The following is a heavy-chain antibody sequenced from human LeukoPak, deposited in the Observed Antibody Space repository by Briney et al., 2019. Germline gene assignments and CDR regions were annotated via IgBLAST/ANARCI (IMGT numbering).Heavy chain of an antibody. CDR2: IIPIFGTA. D-gene: IGHD4-11*01. CDR1: GGTFSSYA. CDR3: ARQQGLQYLNFDY. V-gene: IGHV1-69*05. J-gene: IGHJ4*02. Sequence: GASVKVSCKASGGTFSSYAISWVRQALGQGLEWMGGIIPIFGTANYAQKFQGRVTITTDESTSTAYMELSSLRSEDTAVYYCARQQGLQYLNFDYWGQGTLVTVSS.